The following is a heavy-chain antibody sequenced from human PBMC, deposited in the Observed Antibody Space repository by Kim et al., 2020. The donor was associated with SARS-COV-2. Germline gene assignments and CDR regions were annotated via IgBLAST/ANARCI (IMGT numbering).Heavy chain of an antibody. CDR1: GYTFTRND. CDR3: ARSRSLDY. V-gene: IGHV1-3*01. J-gene: IGHJ4*02. D-gene: IGHD1-26*01. CDR2: ISVGNGDT. Sequence: ASVNVSCKTSGYTFTRNDIHWVRQAPGQRLEWMGWISVGNGDTKYSQKFQGRVTLTSDTSASAAYMELSSLGSEDTAVYYCARSRSLDYWGQGTLVTVSS.